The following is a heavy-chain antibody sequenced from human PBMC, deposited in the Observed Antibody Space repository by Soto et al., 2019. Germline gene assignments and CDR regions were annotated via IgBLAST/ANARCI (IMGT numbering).Heavy chain of an antibody. CDR2: IYSGGST. CDR3: ASCGIAAAGTYFDY. J-gene: IGHJ4*02. CDR1: GFTVSSNY. Sequence: GGSLRLSCAASGFTVSSNYMSWVRQAPGKGLEWVSVIYSGGSTYYADSVKGRFTISRDNSKNTLYLQMNSLGAEDTAVYYCASCGIAAAGTYFDYWGQGTLVTVSS. D-gene: IGHD6-13*01. V-gene: IGHV3-66*01.